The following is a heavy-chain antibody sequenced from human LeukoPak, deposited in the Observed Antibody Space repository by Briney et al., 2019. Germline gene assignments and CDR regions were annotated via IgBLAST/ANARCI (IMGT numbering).Heavy chain of an antibody. Sequence: ASVTVSYKPSGCTLTNYDINWVRQAAGPGLEWMGWMNPNSCNTGYAQKFQRRVTITRNTSISTAYMELSSLRSEDTAVYYCARSLVGSLDYYYYMDVWGKGTTVTV. V-gene: IGHV1-8*03. CDR3: ARSLVGSLDYYYYMDV. CDR2: MNPNSCNT. D-gene: IGHD1-1*01. CDR1: GCTLTNYD. J-gene: IGHJ6*03.